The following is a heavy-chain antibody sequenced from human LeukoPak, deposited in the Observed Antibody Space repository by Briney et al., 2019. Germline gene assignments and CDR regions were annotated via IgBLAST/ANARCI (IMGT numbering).Heavy chain of an antibody. Sequence: ASVKVSCKASGYTFTSYAMHWVRQAPGQRLEWMGWSNAGNGNTKYSQEFQGRVTITRDTSASTAYMELSSLRSEDMAVYYCARARTRFVGATYNYYYYYYMDVWGKGTTVTVSS. V-gene: IGHV1-3*02. CDR2: SNAGNGNT. CDR1: GYTFTSYA. J-gene: IGHJ6*03. D-gene: IGHD1-26*01. CDR3: ARARTRFVGATYNYYYYYYMDV.